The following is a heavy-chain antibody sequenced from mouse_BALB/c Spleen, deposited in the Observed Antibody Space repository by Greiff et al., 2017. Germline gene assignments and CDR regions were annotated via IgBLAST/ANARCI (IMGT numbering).Heavy chain of an antibody. D-gene: IGHD4-1*01. Sequence: QVQLQQPGAELVKPGASVKLSCKASGYTFTSYWMHWVKQRPGQGLEWIGEINPSNGRTNYNEKFKSKATLTVDKSSSTAYMQLSSLTSEDSAVYYSSTGTDAMDYWGQGTSVTVSS. CDR2: INPSNGRT. J-gene: IGHJ4*01. V-gene: IGHV1S81*02. CDR3: STGTDAMDY. CDR1: GYTFTSYW.